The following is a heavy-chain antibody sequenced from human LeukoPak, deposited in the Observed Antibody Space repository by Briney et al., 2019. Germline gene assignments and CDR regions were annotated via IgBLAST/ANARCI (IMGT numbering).Heavy chain of an antibody. V-gene: IGHV1-8*03. J-gene: IGHJ4*02. D-gene: IGHD2-2*01. CDR1: GYTFTSYD. CDR2: MNPNSGNT. CDR3: ARTPPFASCYDY. Sequence: ASVKVSCKASGYTFTSYDINWVRQATGQGLEWMGWMNPNSGNTGYAQKFQGRVTITRNTSISTAYMELSSLRSEDTAVYYCARTPPFASCYDYWGQGTLVTVSS.